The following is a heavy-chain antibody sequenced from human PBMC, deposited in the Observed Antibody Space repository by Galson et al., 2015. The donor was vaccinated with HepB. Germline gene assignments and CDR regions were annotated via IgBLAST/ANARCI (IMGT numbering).Heavy chain of an antibody. CDR3: ARHAVGPDYVWGSYSYGMDV. D-gene: IGHD3-16*01. CDR1: GYSFTSYW. V-gene: IGHV5-10-1*01. J-gene: IGHJ6*02. Sequence: QSGAEVKKPGESLRISCKGSGYSFTSYWISWVRQMPGKGLEWMGRIDPSDSYTNYSPSFQGHVTISADKSISTAYLQWSSLKASDTAMYYCARHAVGPDYVWGSYSYGMDVWGQGTTVTVSS. CDR2: IDPSDSYT.